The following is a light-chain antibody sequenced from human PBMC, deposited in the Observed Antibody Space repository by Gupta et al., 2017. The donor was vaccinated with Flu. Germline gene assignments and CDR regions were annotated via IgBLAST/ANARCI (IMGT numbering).Light chain of an antibody. CDR3: QQYGSSPLFS. Sequence: LSLSPGERATLSCRASQSISLNYLAWYQQKPGQAPSLLIYGVSSRAIGIPNRFSGSGSGTDFTLTISRLEPEDFAVYYCQQYGSSPLFSFGPGTKVDLK. CDR2: GVS. CDR1: QSISLNY. J-gene: IGKJ3*01. V-gene: IGKV3-20*01.